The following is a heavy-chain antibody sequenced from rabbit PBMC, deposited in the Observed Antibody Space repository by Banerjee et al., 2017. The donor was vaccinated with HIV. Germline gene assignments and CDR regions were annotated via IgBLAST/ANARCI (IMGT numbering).Heavy chain of an antibody. D-gene: IGHD1-1*01. J-gene: IGHJ4*01. V-gene: IGHV1S40*01. CDR1: GFSFSSGYD. CDR2: IYTDSGST. Sequence: QSLEESGGDLVKPGASLTLTCTASGFSFSSGYDMCWVRQAPGKGLEWIGCIYTDSGSTYYASWAKGRFTISKTSSTTVTLQMTSLTAADTATYFCARGYSGISGSLYYFNLWGPGTLVTVS. CDR3: ARGYSGISGSLYYFNL.